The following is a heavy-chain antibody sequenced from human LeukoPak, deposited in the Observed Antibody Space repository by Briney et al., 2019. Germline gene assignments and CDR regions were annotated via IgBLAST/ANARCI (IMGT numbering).Heavy chain of an antibody. V-gene: IGHV4-4*02. CDR2: VHLDGRT. CDR1: GGSVTSTNW. Sequence: SETLSLTCAVSGGSVTSTNWWTWVRQPPGKGLEWIGEVHLDGRTNYNPSLTGRLTLSVDLYENHISLKLTSVTAADTAVYYCAREGGFYRPLDYLGQGTLVTASS. D-gene: IGHD3-3*01. CDR3: AREGGFYRPLDY. J-gene: IGHJ4*02.